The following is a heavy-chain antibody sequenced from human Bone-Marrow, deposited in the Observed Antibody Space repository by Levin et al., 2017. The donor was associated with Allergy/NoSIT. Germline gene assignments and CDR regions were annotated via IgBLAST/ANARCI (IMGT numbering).Heavy chain of an antibody. CDR1: GGSFSDYY. CDR2: INHSGST. CDR3: ARRRIAVGRTKYWYFEL. Sequence: PSETLSLTCAVYGGSFSDYYWGWIRQPPGKGLEWIGEINHSGSTNYNPSLKSRVTISRDTSNNQFSLKMTSVTAADTAVYYCARRRIAVGRTKYWYFELWGRGTLVTVSS. J-gene: IGHJ2*01. V-gene: IGHV4-34*01. D-gene: IGHD6-19*01.